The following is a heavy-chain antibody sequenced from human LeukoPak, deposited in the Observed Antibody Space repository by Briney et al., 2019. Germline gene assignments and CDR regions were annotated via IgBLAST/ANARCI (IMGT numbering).Heavy chain of an antibody. J-gene: IGHJ4*02. CDR3: ARRSAHLNHVDY. V-gene: IGHV5-10-1*01. CDR1: GYSFTNYW. D-gene: IGHD1-14*01. Sequence: GESLRISCKGSGYSFTNYWISWVRQMPGKGLEWVGRIDPSDSYTSYSPSFQGHVTISADEFISTAYLQWSSLKASDTAMYYCARRSAHLNHVDYWGQGTLVTVSS. CDR2: IDPSDSYT.